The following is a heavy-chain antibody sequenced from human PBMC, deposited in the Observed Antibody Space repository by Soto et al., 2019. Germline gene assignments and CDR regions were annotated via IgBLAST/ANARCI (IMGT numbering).Heavy chain of an antibody. CDR1: GFTFDDYA. J-gene: IGHJ6*02. D-gene: IGHD6-13*01. CDR3: AKDIYDGYSSSWYYGMDV. V-gene: IGHV3-9*01. CDR2: ISWNSGSI. Sequence: GGSPRLSCAASGFTFDDYAMHWVRQAPGKGLEWVSGISWNSGSIGYADSVKGRFTISRDNAKNSLYLQMNSLRAEDTALYYCAKDIYDGYSSSWYYGMDVWGQGTTVTVSS.